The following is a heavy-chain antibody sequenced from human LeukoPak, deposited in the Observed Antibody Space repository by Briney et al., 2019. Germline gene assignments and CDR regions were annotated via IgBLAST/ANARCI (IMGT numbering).Heavy chain of an antibody. CDR1: GFPFSSYE. D-gene: IGHD5-24*01. CDR2: IGSSGSTI. Sequence: GSLILSCAASGFPFSSYEMNGVRQAPGKGVEGGSYIGSSGSTIYYADSVKGRFTISRDNAKNSLYLQMNSLRAEDTAVYYCASRVRGGRWLYNWFDPWGQGTLVTVSS. CDR3: ASRVRGGRWLYNWFDP. J-gene: IGHJ5*02. V-gene: IGHV3-48*03.